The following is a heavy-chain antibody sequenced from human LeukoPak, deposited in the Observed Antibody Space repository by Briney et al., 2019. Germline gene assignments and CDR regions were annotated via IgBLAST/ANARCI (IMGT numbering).Heavy chain of an antibody. V-gene: IGHV3-74*01. CDR3: ARNSWPFDY. CDR1: GFTFSSYW. D-gene: IGHD4-23*01. CDR2: INTDGSST. Sequence: PGGSLRLSCAASGFTFSSYWMHWVRQAPGKGLVWVSRINTDGSSTIYADSVKGRFTISRDNVKNTVHLQMNSLRAEDTAVYYCARNSWPFDYWGQGTLVTVSS. J-gene: IGHJ4*02.